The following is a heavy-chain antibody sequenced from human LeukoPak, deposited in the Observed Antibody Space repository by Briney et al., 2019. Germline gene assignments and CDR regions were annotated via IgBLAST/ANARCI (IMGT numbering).Heavy chain of an antibody. CDR2: ITSSFSYI. Sequence: GGSLRLSCAASGFTFSTYGMNWVRQAPGKGLEWVSSITSSFSYIYYADSVKGRFTTSRDNAKKSLYLQMNSLRAEDTAVYYCASSPEYSSSWYYFDYWGQGTLVTVSS. CDR1: GFTFSTYG. V-gene: IGHV3-21*01. D-gene: IGHD6-13*01. CDR3: ASSPEYSSSWYYFDY. J-gene: IGHJ4*02.